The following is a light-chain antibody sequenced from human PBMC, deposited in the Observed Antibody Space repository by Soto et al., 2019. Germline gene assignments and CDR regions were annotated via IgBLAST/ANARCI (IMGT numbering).Light chain of an antibody. CDR1: SSDVGGYNY. CDR3: SSYAGRNSV. J-gene: IGLJ1*01. Sequence: QAVVTQPPSASGSPGQSVTISCTGTSSDVGGYNYVSWYQQHPGKAPKLMIYEVSKRPSGVPDRFSGSKSGNTASLTVSGLQAEDEADYYCSSYAGRNSVFGTGTKVTVL. V-gene: IGLV2-8*01. CDR2: EVS.